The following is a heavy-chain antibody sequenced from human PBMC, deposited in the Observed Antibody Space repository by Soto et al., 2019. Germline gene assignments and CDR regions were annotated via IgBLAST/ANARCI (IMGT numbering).Heavy chain of an antibody. Sequence: SETLSLTCAVSGVSISSGNWWTWVRQSPQRGLEYIGEIFHDGTANYYPSFERRVAISVDTSKNQFSLKLTSVTAADTAIYFCARLVYDTRLNYMYFDFWGQGXLVTVYS. J-gene: IGHJ4*02. CDR1: GVSISSGNW. D-gene: IGHD3-10*01. V-gene: IGHV4-4*02. CDR2: IFHDGTA. CDR3: ARLVYDTRLNYMYFDF.